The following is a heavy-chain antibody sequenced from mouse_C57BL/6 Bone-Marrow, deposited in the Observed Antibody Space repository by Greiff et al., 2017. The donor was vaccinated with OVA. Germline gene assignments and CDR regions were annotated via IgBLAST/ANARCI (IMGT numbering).Heavy chain of an antibody. V-gene: IGHV12-3*01. D-gene: IGHD5-2*01. CDR1: GFPITSGYY. CDR2: ITHSGET. J-gene: IGHJ3*01. Sequence: VKLVESGPGLVKPSQSLFLTCSITGFPITSGYYWIWIRPSPGKPLEWMGYITHSGETFYNPSHQSPISITRETSKIQFFLQMNSLTTEDTAMYYCAGDRVEYLFAYWGQGTLVTVSA. CDR3: AGDRVEYLFAY.